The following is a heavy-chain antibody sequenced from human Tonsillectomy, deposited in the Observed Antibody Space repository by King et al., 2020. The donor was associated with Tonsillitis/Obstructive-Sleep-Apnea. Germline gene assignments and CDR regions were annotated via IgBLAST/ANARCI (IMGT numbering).Heavy chain of an antibody. Sequence: VQLVESEGGVVQPGRSLRLSCAASGFTFSSYGMHWVRQAPGKGLEWVAVIWYDGSNKYYADSVKGRFTISRDNSKNTLYLQMNSLRAEDTAVYYCARDQDDYGDYYFDYWVQGTLVTVSS. D-gene: IGHD4-17*01. J-gene: IGHJ4*02. CDR1: GFTFSSYG. V-gene: IGHV3-33*01. CDR3: ARDQDDYGDYYFDY. CDR2: IWYDGSNK.